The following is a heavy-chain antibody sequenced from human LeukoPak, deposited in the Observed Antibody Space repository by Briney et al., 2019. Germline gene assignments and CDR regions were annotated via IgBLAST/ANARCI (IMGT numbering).Heavy chain of an antibody. CDR3: ARVIPYYDSSGYSDY. V-gene: IGHV1-18*01. Sequence: ASVKVSCKASGYTFTSYGISWVRQAPGRGLEWMGWISAYNGNTNYAQKLQGRVTMTTDTSTSTAYMELRSLRSDDTAVYYCARVIPYYDSSGYSDYWGQGTLVTVSS. D-gene: IGHD3-22*01. CDR1: GYTFTSYG. J-gene: IGHJ4*02. CDR2: ISAYNGNT.